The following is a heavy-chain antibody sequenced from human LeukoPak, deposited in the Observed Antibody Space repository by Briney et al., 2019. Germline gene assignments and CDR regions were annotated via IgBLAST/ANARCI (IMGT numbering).Heavy chain of an antibody. CDR2: IRSSSRTI. Sequence: GGSLRLSCAASGFTFSSYSMNWVRQAPGKGLEWVSYIRSSSRTIYYADSVKGRFTISRDNAKNSLFLQMNSLRAEDTAVYYCARDGSGRVPEMSAPDYWGQGTLVAVSS. V-gene: IGHV3-48*01. CDR3: ARDGSGRVPEMSAPDY. CDR1: GFTFSSYS. D-gene: IGHD3-10*01. J-gene: IGHJ4*02.